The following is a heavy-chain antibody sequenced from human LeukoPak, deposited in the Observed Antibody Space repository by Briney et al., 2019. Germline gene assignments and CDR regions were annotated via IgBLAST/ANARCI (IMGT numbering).Heavy chain of an antibody. Sequence: GGSLRLSCAASGFTFSSYRMSWVRQAPGKGLEWVANIKQDGSEKYYVDSVKGRFTISRDNAKNSLYLQMNSLRAEDTAVYYCARSVAVVRAIDYWGQGTLVTVSS. J-gene: IGHJ4*02. CDR3: ARSVAVVRAIDY. CDR2: IKQDGSEK. CDR1: GFTFSSYR. D-gene: IGHD2-15*01. V-gene: IGHV3-7*01.